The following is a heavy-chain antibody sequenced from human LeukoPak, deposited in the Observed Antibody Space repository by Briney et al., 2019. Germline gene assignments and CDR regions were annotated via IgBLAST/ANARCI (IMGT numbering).Heavy chain of an antibody. D-gene: IGHD2-15*01. CDR3: ARVRGYCSGGSCSKRFLAGGYFDC. CDR2: INPNSGGT. J-gene: IGHJ4*02. V-gene: IGHV1-2*02. CDR1: GYTFTGYY. Sequence: GASVKVSCKASGYTFTGYYMHWVRQAPGQGLEWMGWINPNSGGTNYAQKFQGRVTMTRDTSISTAYMELSRLRSDDTAVYYCARVRGYCSGGSCSKRFLAGGYFDCWGQGTLVTVSS.